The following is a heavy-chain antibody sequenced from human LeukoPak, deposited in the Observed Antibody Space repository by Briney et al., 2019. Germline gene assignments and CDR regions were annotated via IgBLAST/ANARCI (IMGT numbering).Heavy chain of an antibody. Sequence: PSETLSLTCAVSGGSISSSNWWSWVRQTPGKGLEWVSAMSGRGDSVYYADSVKGRFTISRDISKNTLYLQMNSLRAEDTAIYYCVKGRSDWYGYSFEIWGQGTMVTVSS. V-gene: IGHV3-23*01. CDR2: MSGRGDSV. D-gene: IGHD2-15*01. CDR1: GGSISSSN. CDR3: VKGRSDWYGYSFEI. J-gene: IGHJ3*02.